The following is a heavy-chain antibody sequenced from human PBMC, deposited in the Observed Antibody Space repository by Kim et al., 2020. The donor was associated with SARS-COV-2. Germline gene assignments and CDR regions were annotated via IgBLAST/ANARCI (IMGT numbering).Heavy chain of an antibody. J-gene: IGHJ3*02. CDR3: ARRLKGGGTTTI. D-gene: IGHD1-1*01. CDR2: MNPNSGNT. CDR1: GYTFTSYD. V-gene: IGHV1-8*01. Sequence: ASVKVSCKASGYTFTSYDMNWVRQATGQGLEWMGWMNPNSGNTGYAQKFQGRVTMTRKTTISTAYMELSSLRSEDTAVYYWARRLKGGGTTTIWGQGTMVTVSS.